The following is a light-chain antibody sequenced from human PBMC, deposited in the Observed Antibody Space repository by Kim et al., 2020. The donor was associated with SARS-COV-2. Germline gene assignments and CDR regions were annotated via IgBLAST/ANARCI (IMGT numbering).Light chain of an antibody. V-gene: IGKV3-20*01. CDR3: HQYGSSPET. CDR2: GAS. J-gene: IGKJ1*01. CDR1: QSLTNSY. Sequence: PGERATLSCRSSQSLTNSYLAWYQQRPGQAPRLLVYGASSRATGVPDRFSGSGSGTDFTLTISRLEPDDFAVYYCHQYGSSPETFGQGTKVDIK.